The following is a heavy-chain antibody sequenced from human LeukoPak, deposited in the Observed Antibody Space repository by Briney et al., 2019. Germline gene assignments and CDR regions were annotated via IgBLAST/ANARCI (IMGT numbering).Heavy chain of an antibody. J-gene: IGHJ6*03. Sequence: PGGSLRLSCAASGFTFSSYGMHWVRQAPGKGLEWVAFIRCDGTDKYYADSVKGRFSISRDNSKNTLYLQMNSLRAEDTAVYYCAKGYCSSTSCYTGYYFYMDVWGKGTTVTVSS. CDR1: GFTFSSYG. V-gene: IGHV3-30*02. D-gene: IGHD2-2*02. CDR3: AKGYCSSTSCYTGYYFYMDV. CDR2: IRCDGTDK.